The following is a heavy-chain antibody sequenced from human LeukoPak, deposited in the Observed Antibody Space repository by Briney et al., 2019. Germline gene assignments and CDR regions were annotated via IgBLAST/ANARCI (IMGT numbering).Heavy chain of an antibody. CDR3: ARVDGYSSSWYAAESYYYYYMDV. CDR2: ISAYNGNT. Sequence: GASVKVSCKASGYTFTSYGISWVRQAPGQGLEWMGWISAYNGNTNYAQKLQGRVTMTTDTSTSTAYMELRSLRSDDTAVYYCARVDGYSSSWYAAESYYYYYMDVWGKGTTVTVSS. CDR1: GYTFTSYG. J-gene: IGHJ6*03. D-gene: IGHD6-13*01. V-gene: IGHV1-18*01.